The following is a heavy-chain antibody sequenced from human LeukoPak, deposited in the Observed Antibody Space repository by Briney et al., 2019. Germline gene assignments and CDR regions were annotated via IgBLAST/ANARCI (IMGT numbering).Heavy chain of an antibody. D-gene: IGHD3-3*01. J-gene: IGHJ4*02. Sequence: PGGSLTLSCEASGFNFNIYWMSWVRQAPGKGLEWVSAISGSGGSTYYADSVKGRFTISRDNSKNTLYLQMNSLRAEDTAVYYCAKEGPVTIFGVDPTCLDYWGQGTLVTVSS. CDR1: GFNFNIYW. CDR3: AKEGPVTIFGVDPTCLDY. CDR2: ISGSGGST. V-gene: IGHV3-23*01.